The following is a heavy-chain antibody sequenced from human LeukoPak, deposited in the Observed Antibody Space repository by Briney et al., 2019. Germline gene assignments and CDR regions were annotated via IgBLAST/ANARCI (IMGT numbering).Heavy chain of an antibody. V-gene: IGHV4-59*08. CDR1: GGSISRYY. J-gene: IGHJ4*02. D-gene: IGHD2-2*01. Sequence: SETLSLTCTVSGGSISRYYWSWTRQPPGKGLEWIEHIYYSGSTNHNPSLRSRVTISVDTSKNQFSLKLSSVTAADTAVYYCARGKYQLDYWGQGTLVTVSS. CDR2: IYYSGST. CDR3: ARGKYQLDY.